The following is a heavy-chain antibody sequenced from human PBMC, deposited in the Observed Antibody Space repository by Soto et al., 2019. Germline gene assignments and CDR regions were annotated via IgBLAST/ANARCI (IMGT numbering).Heavy chain of an antibody. V-gene: IGHV3-30-3*01. D-gene: IGHD2-2*02. Sequence: QVQLVESGGGVVQPGRSLRLSCAASGFTFSSYAMHWVRQAPCKGLEWVAVISYAGSNKYYADSVKGRFTISRDNSKNKLYLQLNCMKAEDTAVYYWARGGYCISTSCYKDCYDGMDVWGQGTTGNGSS. CDR1: GFTFSSYA. CDR3: ARGGYCISTSCYKDCYDGMDV. J-gene: IGHJ6*02. CDR2: ISYAGSNK.